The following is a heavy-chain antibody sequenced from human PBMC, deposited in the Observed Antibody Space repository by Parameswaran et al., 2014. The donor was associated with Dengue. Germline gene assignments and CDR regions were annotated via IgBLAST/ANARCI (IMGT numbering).Heavy chain of an antibody. CDR2: INPNSGGT. CDR3: ARGADTAMEYYYYGMDV. V-gene: IGHV1-2*04. D-gene: IGHD5-18*01. Sequence: WVRQAPGQGLEWMGWINPNSGGTNYAQKFQGWVTMTRDTSISTAYMELSRLRSDDTAVYYCARGADTAMEYYYYGMDVWAKDHGHRLL. J-gene: IGHJ6*04.